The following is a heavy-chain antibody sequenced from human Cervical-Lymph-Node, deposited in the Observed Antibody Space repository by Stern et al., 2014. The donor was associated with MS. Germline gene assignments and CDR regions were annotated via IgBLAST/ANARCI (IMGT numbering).Heavy chain of an antibody. D-gene: IGHD5-18*01. CDR2: INPNSGGT. Sequence: VHLVESGAEVKKPGASVKVSCKASGYTFTDYYIHWVRQAPGQGLEWMGWINPNSGGTNYAQKFQGRVTMTRDTSISTAYMELSRLRSDDTAMYYCALQGYTYGVHVFDIWGRGTMVTVSS. V-gene: IGHV1-2*02. CDR3: ALQGYTYGVHVFDI. J-gene: IGHJ3*02. CDR1: GYTFTDYY.